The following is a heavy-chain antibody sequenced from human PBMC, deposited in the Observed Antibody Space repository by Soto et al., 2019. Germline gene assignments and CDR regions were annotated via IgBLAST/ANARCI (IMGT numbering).Heavy chain of an antibody. D-gene: IGHD4-17*01. V-gene: IGHV1-69*02. Sequence: QVQLVQSGAEVKKPGSSVKVSCKASGGTFSSYTISWVRQAPGQGLEWMGRIIPILGIANYEQKFQGRVTVTADKSTSTAYMELSSLRSEDTAVYYGAEDPANGKAYWGQGTLVTVSS. CDR2: IIPILGIA. CDR1: GGTFSSYT. J-gene: IGHJ4*02. CDR3: AEDPANGKAY.